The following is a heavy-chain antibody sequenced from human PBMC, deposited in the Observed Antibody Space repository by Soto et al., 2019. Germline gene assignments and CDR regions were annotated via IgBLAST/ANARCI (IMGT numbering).Heavy chain of an antibody. Sequence: QVQLQESGPGLVKPSQTLSLTCTVSGGSISSGDYYWSWIRQPPGKGLEWIGYIYYSGSTYYNPSLKSRVTISVDTSKNQFSLKLSSVTAADTAVXYCARDRLRGYYYYGMDVWGQGTTVTVSS. CDR3: ARDRLRGYYYYGMDV. CDR2: IYYSGST. V-gene: IGHV4-30-4*01. J-gene: IGHJ6*02. CDR1: GGSISSGDYY.